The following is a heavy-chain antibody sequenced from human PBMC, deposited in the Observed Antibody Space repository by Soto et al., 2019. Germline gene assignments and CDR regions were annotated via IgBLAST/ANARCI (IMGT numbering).Heavy chain of an antibody. V-gene: IGHV3-66*01. CDR3: AREDYYYYYMDV. J-gene: IGHJ6*03. CDR1: GFTVSSNY. CDR2: IYSGGST. Sequence: EVQLVESGGGLVQPGGSLRLSCAAYGFTVSSNYMSWVRQAPGKGLEWVSVIYSGGSTYYADSVKGRFTISRDNSKNTLYLQMNSLRAEDTAVYYCAREDYYYYYMDVWGKGTTVTVSS.